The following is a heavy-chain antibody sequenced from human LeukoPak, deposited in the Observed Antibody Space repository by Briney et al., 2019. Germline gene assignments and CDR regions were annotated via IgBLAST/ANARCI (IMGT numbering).Heavy chain of an antibody. V-gene: IGHV4-39*01. D-gene: IGHD4-11*01. CDR2: IYYSGST. CDR1: GGSISSSSYY. J-gene: IGHJ4*02. CDR3: ARDYLRYFDY. Sequence: SETLSLTCTVSGGSISSSSYYWGWIRQPPGKGLEWIGSIYYSGSTYYNPSLKSRVTISVDTPKNQFSLKLSSVTAADTAVYYCARDYLRYFDYWGQGTLVTVSS.